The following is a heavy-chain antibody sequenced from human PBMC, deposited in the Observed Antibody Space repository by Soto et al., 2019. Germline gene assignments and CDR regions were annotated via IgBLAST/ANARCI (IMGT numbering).Heavy chain of an antibody. D-gene: IGHD2-15*01. CDR3: ATARYCSASTCYSEKNY. V-gene: IGHV3-48*02. CDR2: ITTSGTVI. J-gene: IGHJ4*02. Sequence: EVQLVESGGGLAQPGGSLRLTCVASGFTFSTYTMNWVRQAPGKGLEWISYITTSGTVIYYADSVKGRFTISRDNAQNSLYLQMDSLRDEDTAVYYCATARYCSASTCYSEKNYWGQGTQVTVSS. CDR1: GFTFSTYT.